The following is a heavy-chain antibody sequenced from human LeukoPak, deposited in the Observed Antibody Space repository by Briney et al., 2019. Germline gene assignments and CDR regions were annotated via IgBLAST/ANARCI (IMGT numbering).Heavy chain of an antibody. D-gene: IGHD3-10*01. CDR1: GGSISSSSYY. CDR3: ARHSTMVRGVTSPDY. Sequence: SETLSLTCTVSGGSISSSSYYWGWIRQPPGKGLGWIGSIYYSGSTYYNPSLKSRVTISVDTSKNQFSLKLSSVTAADTAVYYCARHSTMVRGVTSPDYWGQGTLVTVSS. J-gene: IGHJ4*02. V-gene: IGHV4-39*01. CDR2: IYYSGST.